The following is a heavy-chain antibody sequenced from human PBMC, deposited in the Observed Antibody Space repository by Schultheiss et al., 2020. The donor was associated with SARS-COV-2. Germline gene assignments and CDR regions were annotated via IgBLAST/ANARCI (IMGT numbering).Heavy chain of an antibody. CDR3: ARDSRATYYYDSSGYYSDAFDI. Sequence: SETLSLTCAVSGGSISSSNWWSWVRQPPGKGLEWIGFIYYSGSTHYNPSLKSRLTISVDTSEKQFSLKLSSVTAADTAVYYCARDSRATYYYDSSGYYSDAFDIWGQGTMVTVSS. J-gene: IGHJ3*02. CDR1: GGSISSSNW. D-gene: IGHD3-22*01. CDR2: IYYSGST. V-gene: IGHV4-4*02.